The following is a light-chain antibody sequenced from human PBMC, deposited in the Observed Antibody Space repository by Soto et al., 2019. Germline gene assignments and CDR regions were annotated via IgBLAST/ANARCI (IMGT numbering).Light chain of an antibody. CDR3: SSYAGSNNFGV. CDR1: SSDFGGYNY. CDR2: EVS. J-gene: IGLJ1*01. Sequence: QSVLTQPPSASGSPGQSVTISCTGTSSDFGGYNYVSWYQQHPGKAPKLMIYEVSKRPSGVPDRFSGSKSGNTASLTVSGLQAGDEADYYCSSYAGSNNFGVFGTGTKVTVL. V-gene: IGLV2-8*01.